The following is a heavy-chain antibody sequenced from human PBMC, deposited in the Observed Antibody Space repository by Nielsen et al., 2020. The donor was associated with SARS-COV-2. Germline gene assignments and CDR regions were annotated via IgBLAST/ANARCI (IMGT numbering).Heavy chain of an antibody. D-gene: IGHD3-10*02. V-gene: IGHV1-18*04. J-gene: IGHJ6*03. Sequence: VSWTVSCKDSSYSFSSHGITWVRQAPGQGPEWMGWINTDNGDTKYPQKFQGRVTMTTDTSTSMAYMELTNLRSDDTAVYYCARVFGYYYHYLDVWGKGTSVTVSS. CDR3: ARVFGYYYHYLDV. CDR1: SYSFSSHG. CDR2: INTDNGDT.